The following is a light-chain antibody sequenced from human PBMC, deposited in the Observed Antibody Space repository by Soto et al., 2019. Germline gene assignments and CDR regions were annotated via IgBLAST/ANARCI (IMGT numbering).Light chain of an antibody. V-gene: IGKV3-11*01. J-gene: IGKJ3*01. CDR1: QSVSTY. Sequence: EIVLTQSPATLSLSPGERAALSCRASQSVSTYLAWYQQRPGQPPRLLIYDASSRATGIPARFSGSGSGTDFTLTISSLETEDFAVYYCQQRSNWPLVTFGPGTRV. CDR3: QQRSNWPLVT. CDR2: DAS.